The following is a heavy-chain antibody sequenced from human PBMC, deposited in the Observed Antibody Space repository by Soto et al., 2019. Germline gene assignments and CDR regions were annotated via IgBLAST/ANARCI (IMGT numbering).Heavy chain of an antibody. CDR1: GGSFSGYY. Sequence: PSETLSLTCAVYGGSFSGYYWSWIRQPPGKGLEWIGEINHSGSTNYNPSLKSRVTISVDTSKNQFSLKLSSVTAADTAVYYCARGTVVVVVVAATVLNWFDPWGQGTLVTVSS. CDR3: ARGTVVVVVVAATVLNWFDP. J-gene: IGHJ5*02. D-gene: IGHD2-15*01. V-gene: IGHV4-34*01. CDR2: INHSGST.